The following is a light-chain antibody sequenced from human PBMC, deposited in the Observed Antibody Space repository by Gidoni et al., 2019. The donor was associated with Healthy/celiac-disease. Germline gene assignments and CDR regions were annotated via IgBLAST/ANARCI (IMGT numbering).Light chain of an antibody. J-gene: IGKJ4*01. CDR3: QQRSNWPPLT. CDR1: QSVSSY. V-gene: IGKV3-11*01. CDR2: DAS. Sequence: EIVLTQSPATLSLSPGERATLSCRASQSVSSYLAWYQQKPGQAPRLLIYDASNRATGIPARFSGSGSGTDFTLTISNLEPEDFAVYYCQQRSNWPPLTFGGXTKVEIK.